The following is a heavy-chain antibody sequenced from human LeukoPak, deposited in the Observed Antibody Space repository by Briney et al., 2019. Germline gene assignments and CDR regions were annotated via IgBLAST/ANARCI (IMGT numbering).Heavy chain of an antibody. CDR3: ARAYGKYYYYGMDV. J-gene: IGHJ6*02. CDR2: IYYSGST. D-gene: IGHD4-17*01. V-gene: IGHV4-59*01. Sequence: SETLSLTCTVSGGSISSYYWSWIRQPPGKGLEWIGYIYYSGSTNYNPSLKSRVAISVDTSKNQFSLKLSSVTAADTAVYYCARAYGKYYYYGMDVWGQGTTVTVSS. CDR1: GGSISSYY.